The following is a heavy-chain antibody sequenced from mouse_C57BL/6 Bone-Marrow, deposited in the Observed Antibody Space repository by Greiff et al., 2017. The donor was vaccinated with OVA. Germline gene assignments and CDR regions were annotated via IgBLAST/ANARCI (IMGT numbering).Heavy chain of an antibody. Sequence: QVQLQQSGPELVKPGASVKISCKASGYAFSSSWMNWVKQRPGKGLEWIGRIYPGDGDTNYNGKFKGKATLTADKSSSPAYMQLSSLTSEDSAVYFCARFYYGSSYYFDYWGQGTTLTVSS. CDR3: ARFYYGSSYYFDY. V-gene: IGHV1-82*01. J-gene: IGHJ2*01. D-gene: IGHD1-1*01. CDR1: GYAFSSSW. CDR2: IYPGDGDT.